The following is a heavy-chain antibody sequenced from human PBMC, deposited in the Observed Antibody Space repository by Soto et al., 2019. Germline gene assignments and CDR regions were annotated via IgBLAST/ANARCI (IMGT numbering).Heavy chain of an antibody. Sequence: PGGSLRLSCTASGFTFGDYAMSWFRQAPGKGLEWVGFIRSKAYGGTTEYAASVKGRFTISRDDSKSIAYLQMNSLKTEDTAVYYCTRGIAAAGIYYYYMDVWGKGTTVTVSS. CDR2: IRSKAYGGTT. CDR3: TRGIAAAGIYYYYMDV. J-gene: IGHJ6*03. V-gene: IGHV3-49*03. CDR1: GFTFGDYA. D-gene: IGHD6-13*01.